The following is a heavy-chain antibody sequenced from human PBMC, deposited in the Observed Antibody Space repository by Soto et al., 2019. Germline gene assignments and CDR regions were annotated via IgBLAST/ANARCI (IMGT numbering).Heavy chain of an antibody. CDR3: ERPYSSSDSTTTDFDY. CDR1: GGTFSSYA. D-gene: IGHD6-6*01. Sequence: SVKVSCKASGGTFSSYAISCVRQAPGQGLEWIRGIIPIFNTANYAQKFQGRVTITADESTSTAYIELSRPRSDDTAEYYCERPYSSSDSTTTDFDYWVQGSLVTVSS. V-gene: IGHV1-69*13. CDR2: IIPIFNTA. J-gene: IGHJ4*02.